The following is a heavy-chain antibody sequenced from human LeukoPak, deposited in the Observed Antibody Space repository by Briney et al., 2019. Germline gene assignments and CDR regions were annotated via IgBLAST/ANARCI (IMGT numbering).Heavy chain of an antibody. Sequence: GGSLRLSCAASGFTFSSYAMSWVRQAPGKGLEWVSATSGSGGSTYYADSVKGRFTISRDNSKNTLYLQMNSLRAEDTAVYYCGRPVPVAGRRGYYFDYWGQGTLVTVSS. J-gene: IGHJ4*02. D-gene: IGHD6-19*01. V-gene: IGHV3-23*01. CDR1: GFTFSSYA. CDR2: TSGSGGST. CDR3: GRPVPVAGRRGYYFDY.